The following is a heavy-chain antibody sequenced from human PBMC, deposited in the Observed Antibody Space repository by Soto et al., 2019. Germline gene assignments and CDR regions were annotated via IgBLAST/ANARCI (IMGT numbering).Heavy chain of an antibody. J-gene: IGHJ6*02. CDR2: ISFDGSDK. D-gene: IGHD4-17*01. Sequence: GGSLRLSCAASGFTFNSYAMHWVRQAPGKGLEWVALISFDGSDKYFADSVKGRFTISRDNSRDTVYLQMNSLRAEDTAVYYCARDLPIFDYGVLHYYYGMDVWGQGTTDTVSS. CDR1: GFTFNSYA. V-gene: IGHV3-30-3*01. CDR3: ARDLPIFDYGVLHYYYGMDV.